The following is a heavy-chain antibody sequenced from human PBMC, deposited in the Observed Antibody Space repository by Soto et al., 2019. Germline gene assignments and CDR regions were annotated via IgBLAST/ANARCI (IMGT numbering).Heavy chain of an antibody. J-gene: IGHJ6*02. CDR1: GYTFTSYG. CDR2: ISAYNGNT. CDR3: ARDEKRWGYYDFWSGDFPYYYYGMDV. D-gene: IGHD3-3*01. Sequence: ASVKVSCKASGYTFTSYGIRWVRQAPGQGLEWMGWISAYNGNTNYAQKLQGRVTMTTDTSTSTAYMELRSLRSDDTAVYYCARDEKRWGYYDFWSGDFPYYYYGMDVWGQGTTVTVSS. V-gene: IGHV1-18*04.